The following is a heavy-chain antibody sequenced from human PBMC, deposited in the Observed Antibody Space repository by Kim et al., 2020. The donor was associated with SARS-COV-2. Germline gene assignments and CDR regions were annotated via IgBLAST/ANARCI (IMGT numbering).Heavy chain of an antibody. V-gene: IGHV4-31*02. Sequence: NPSLKRRFTISVDTAKNQFSLKLSSVTAADTAVYYCARVFFYYRSSWYFDYWGQGTLVTVSS. D-gene: IGHD6-13*01. CDR3: ARVFFYYRSSWYFDY. J-gene: IGHJ4*02.